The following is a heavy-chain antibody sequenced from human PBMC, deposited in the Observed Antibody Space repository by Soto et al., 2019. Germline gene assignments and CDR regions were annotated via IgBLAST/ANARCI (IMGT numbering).Heavy chain of an antibody. CDR2: INAGNGNT. D-gene: IGHD1-1*01. CDR1: GYTFTSYA. V-gene: IGHV1-3*01. J-gene: IGHJ4*01. CDR3: AREGWDGTTWYVDY. Sequence: QVQLVQSGAEVKKPGASVKVSCKASGYTFTSYAMHWVRQAPGQRLEWMGWINAGNGNTKYSQKFQGRVTITRDTSVSTAYMEMSSLTSEDTAVYYCAREGWDGTTWYVDYWVHGTLVTVSS.